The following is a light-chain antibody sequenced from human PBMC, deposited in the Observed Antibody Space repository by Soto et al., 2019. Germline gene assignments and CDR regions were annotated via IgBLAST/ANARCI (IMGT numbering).Light chain of an antibody. CDR3: QQRSNWPLT. V-gene: IGKV3-11*01. CDR2: DAS. J-gene: IGKJ4*01. CDR1: QSVTSY. Sequence: EIVLTQSAATLSLSPGERATLSCPASQSVTSYLAWYQQKPGQAPRLLIYDASNRATGIPARFSGSGSGTDFTLTISSLEPEDFALYYCQQRSNWPLTFGGGTKV.